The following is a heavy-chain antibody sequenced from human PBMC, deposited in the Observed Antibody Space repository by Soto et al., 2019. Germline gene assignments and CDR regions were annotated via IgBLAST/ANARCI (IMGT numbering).Heavy chain of an antibody. V-gene: IGHV3-74*01. CDR1: GFTISSYW. CDR3: TRRLSVVGTSSFDY. D-gene: IGHD2-15*01. Sequence: EVQLVESGGGLVQPGGSLRLSCAASGFTISSYWMHWVRQAPGKGLVWVSRINTDGSSTSYADSVKGRFTTSRDNAKNTLYLQMNSLSAEDTAVYYCTRRLSVVGTSSFDYWGQGTLVTVSS. CDR2: INTDGSST. J-gene: IGHJ4*02.